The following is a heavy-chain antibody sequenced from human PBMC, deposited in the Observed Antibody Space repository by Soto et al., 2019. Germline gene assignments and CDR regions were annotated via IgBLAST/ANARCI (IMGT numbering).Heavy chain of an antibody. CDR2: IYYSGST. D-gene: IGHD2-2*01. V-gene: IGHV4-31*03. J-gene: IGHJ5*02. CDR1: GGSISSGGYY. Sequence: PSETLSLTCTVSGGSISSGGYYWNWIRQHPGKGLEWIGYIYYSGSTYYNPSLKSRVTISVDTSKNQFSLKLSSVTAADTAVYYCATGPLGEGYCISTSCYGWFDPWGQGTLVTVS. CDR3: ATGPLGEGYCISTSCYGWFDP.